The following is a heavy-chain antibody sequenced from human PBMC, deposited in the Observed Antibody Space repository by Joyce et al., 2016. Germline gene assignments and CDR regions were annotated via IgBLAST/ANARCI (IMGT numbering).Heavy chain of an antibody. Sequence: QVLLVQSGATVKRPGSSLRVSCKSSGGAFSNFTVNWVRQAPEQRLEWMGGIIPFFGAAKYAEHFQGRVTLTADLSTRTAYMELSSLTSADTAVYYCARGGTSSDHYFFYTLDVWGPGTTVIVSS. V-gene: IGHV1-69*12. J-gene: IGHJ6*02. CDR1: GGAFSNFT. CDR2: IIPFFGAA. D-gene: IGHD1-14*01. CDR3: ARGGTSSDHYFFYTLDV.